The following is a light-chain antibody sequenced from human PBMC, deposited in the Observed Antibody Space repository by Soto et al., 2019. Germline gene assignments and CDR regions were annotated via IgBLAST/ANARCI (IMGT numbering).Light chain of an antibody. V-gene: IGKV1-5*03. CDR1: QDIYNW. CDR3: QKYIFPPLT. CDR2: KTA. Sequence: DIQMTQSPSTLSASVGDRVTITCRASQDIYNWLAWYQQKPGRAPRLLIYKTAGLESGVPSRFRGSGSGTEYPPTISTLQPVVFAPYYAQKYIFPPLTSGGGPNLDIK. J-gene: IGKJ4*01.